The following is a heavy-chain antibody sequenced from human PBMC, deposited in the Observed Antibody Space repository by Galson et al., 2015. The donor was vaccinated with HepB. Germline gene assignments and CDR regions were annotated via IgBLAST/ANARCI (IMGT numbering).Heavy chain of an antibody. CDR3: ARSKTYSSSWYDLSTYYYGMDV. CDR2: IYSGGST. J-gene: IGHJ6*02. D-gene: IGHD6-13*01. CDR1: GFTVSSNY. V-gene: IGHV3-53*01. Sequence: SLRLSCAASGFTVSSNYMSWVRQAPGKGLEWVSVIYSGGSTYYADSVKGRFTISRDNSKNTLYLQMNSLRAEDTAVYYCARSKTYSSSWYDLSTYYYGMDVWGQGTTVTVSS.